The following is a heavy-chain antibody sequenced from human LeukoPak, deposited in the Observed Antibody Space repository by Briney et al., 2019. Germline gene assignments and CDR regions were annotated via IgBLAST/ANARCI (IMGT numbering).Heavy chain of an antibody. CDR1: GYSFTDYY. J-gene: IGHJ5*02. CDR3: ARADRLDGGPYLIGP. V-gene: IGHV1-2*02. D-gene: IGHD2-21*01. CDR2: INPNSGGT. Sequence: ASVKVSCKTSGYSFTDYYMHWVRQTPGQGLEWMGWINPNSGGTSSAQKFQGRVTMTRDTSITTVYMEVSWLTSDDTAIYYCARADRLDGGPYLIGPWGQGTLVTVSS.